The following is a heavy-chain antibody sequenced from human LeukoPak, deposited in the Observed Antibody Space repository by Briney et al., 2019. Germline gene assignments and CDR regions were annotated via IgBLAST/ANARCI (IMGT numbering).Heavy chain of an antibody. D-gene: IGHD2-8*01. Sequence: SETLSLTCTVSGGSISSYYWSWIRQPPGKGLEWIGYIYYSGSTNYNPSLKSRVTISVDTSKNQFSLKLSSVTAADTAVYYCARQWSHDAFDIWGQGTTVTVSS. CDR3: ARQWSHDAFDI. V-gene: IGHV4-59*01. CDR2: IYYSGST. CDR1: GGSISSYY. J-gene: IGHJ3*02.